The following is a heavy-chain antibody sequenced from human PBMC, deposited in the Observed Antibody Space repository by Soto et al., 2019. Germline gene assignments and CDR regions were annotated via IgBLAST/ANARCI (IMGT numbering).Heavy chain of an antibody. D-gene: IGHD4-4*01. CDR1: GVYISNGGSY. Sequence: SETLSPTSIFSGVYISNGGSYWTCIRHRPGKGLEWIGYIYYNGNTYYNPSLKSRITISVDTSNNQFSLKLSSVTAADTAVYYCASFNDRLTPATVLHWGQGTLVTVS. V-gene: IGHV4-31*03. J-gene: IGHJ4*02. CDR2: IYYNGNT. CDR3: ASFNDRLTPATVLH.